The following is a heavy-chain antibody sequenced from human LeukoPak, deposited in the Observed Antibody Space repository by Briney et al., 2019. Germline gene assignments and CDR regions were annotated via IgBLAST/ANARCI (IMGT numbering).Heavy chain of an antibody. CDR3: ARDNSVGDIAWWFDP. Sequence: GASVKVSCKASGYTFTGYYIHWVRQAPGQGLEWMGWINPHSGGTNYAQKFQGGVTMTRDTSITTAYMELSSLRSEDTAVYYCARDNSVGDIAWWFDPWGQGTLVTVSS. J-gene: IGHJ5*02. CDR1: GYTFTGYY. D-gene: IGHD3-16*02. V-gene: IGHV1-2*02. CDR2: INPHSGGT.